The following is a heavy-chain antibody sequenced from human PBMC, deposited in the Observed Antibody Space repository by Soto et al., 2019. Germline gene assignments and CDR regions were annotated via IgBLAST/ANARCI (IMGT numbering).Heavy chain of an antibody. CDR2: IWYDGSNK. Sequence: VRQAPGKGLEWVAVIWYDGSNKYYADSVKGRFTISRDNAKNTLYLQMNSLRAEDTALYYCAKDIAVASYYYYYMDVWGKGTTVTVSS. D-gene: IGHD6-19*01. J-gene: IGHJ6*03. V-gene: IGHV3-33*03. CDR3: AKDIAVASYYYYYMDV.